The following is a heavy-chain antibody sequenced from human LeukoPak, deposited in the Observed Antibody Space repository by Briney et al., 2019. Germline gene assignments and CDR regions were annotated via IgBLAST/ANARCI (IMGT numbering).Heavy chain of an antibody. CDR3: ARERAVQGYCSGGSCYINDY. CDR1: GYTFTGYY. Sequence: ASVKVSCKASGYTFTGYYMHWVRQAPGQGLEWMGRINANSGATNYAQNFQGRGTMTRDTSISTAYMELRRLRSDDTAVYYCARERAVQGYCSGGSCYINDYWGQGTLVTVSS. D-gene: IGHD2-15*01. J-gene: IGHJ4*02. V-gene: IGHV1-2*06. CDR2: INANSGAT.